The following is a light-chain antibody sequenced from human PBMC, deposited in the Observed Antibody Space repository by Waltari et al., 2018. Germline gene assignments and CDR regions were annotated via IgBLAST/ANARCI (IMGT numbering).Light chain of an antibody. CDR2: KVS. V-gene: IGKV2-30*02. J-gene: IGKJ1*01. Sequence: DVVMTQSPLSLPVTLGQPASISSRSSQSLVHGDGDTYLSWFQQRPGQSPRRLIYKVSNRDSWVPDRFSGSGSGTDFTLKISRVEADDIAIYYCMQGTQWPRSFGQGTKVEIE. CDR3: MQGTQWPRS. CDR1: QSLVHGDGDTY.